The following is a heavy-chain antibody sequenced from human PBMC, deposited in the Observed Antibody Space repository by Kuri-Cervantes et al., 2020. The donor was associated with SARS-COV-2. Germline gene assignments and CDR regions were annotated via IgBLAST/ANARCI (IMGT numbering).Heavy chain of an antibody. Sequence: SETLSLTCAVYGGSFSGYYWSWIRQPPGKGLEWIGEINHSGSTNYNPSLKSRVTVSVDTSKNQFSLKLSSVTAADTAVYCCARMYRAYYYGSNWFDPWGQGTLVTVSS. J-gene: IGHJ5*02. CDR1: GGSFSGYY. CDR3: ARMYRAYYYGSNWFDP. V-gene: IGHV4-34*01. CDR2: INHSGST. D-gene: IGHD3-10*01.